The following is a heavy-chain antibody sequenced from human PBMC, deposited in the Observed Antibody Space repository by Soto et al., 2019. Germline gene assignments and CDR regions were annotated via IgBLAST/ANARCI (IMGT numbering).Heavy chain of an antibody. V-gene: IGHV3-30-3*01. J-gene: IGHJ4*02. CDR2: TSYHGNNK. Sequence: VQLVESGGGVVQPGRSLRLSCAASGFTFSSYAMHWVRQAPGKGLEWVAITSYHGNNKYYADSVKGRFTISRDNSKNTLYLQMNSLRAEDTAAYFCARDGGYCTNGVCYSWLMHYWGQGTLVTVSS. CDR3: ARDGGYCTNGVCYSWLMHY. CDR1: GFTFSSYA. D-gene: IGHD2-8*01.